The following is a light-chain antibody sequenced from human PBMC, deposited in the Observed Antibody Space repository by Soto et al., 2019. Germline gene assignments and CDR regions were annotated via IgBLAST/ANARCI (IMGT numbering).Light chain of an antibody. CDR3: QQYTTRPPWT. CDR2: GAS. Sequence: EIVMTQSPATLSVSPGERATLSCRASQSVSTNLAWYQQKPGQAPRLLIYGASTRATGIPARFSGSGSGTEFTLTISSLQSDDFAVYSCQQYTTRPPWTFGQGTKVDFK. J-gene: IGKJ1*01. CDR1: QSVSTN. V-gene: IGKV3-15*01.